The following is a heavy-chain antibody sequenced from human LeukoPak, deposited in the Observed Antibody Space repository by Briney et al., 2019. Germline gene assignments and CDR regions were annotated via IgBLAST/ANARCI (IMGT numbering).Heavy chain of an antibody. CDR1: GFDFIYDG. V-gene: IGHV3-30*02. CDR3: ARVEKKLIVRSTNHWFDP. CDR2: IQYDGSQK. D-gene: IGHD1-26*01. Sequence: GGSLRLSCAASGFDFIYDGMHWVRQTPGKGLDGVAFIQYDGSQKYYADSVKGRFTISRDNAKNTLYLQMNSLRADDTAVYYCARVEKKLIVRSTNHWFDPWGQGTLVTVSS. J-gene: IGHJ5*02.